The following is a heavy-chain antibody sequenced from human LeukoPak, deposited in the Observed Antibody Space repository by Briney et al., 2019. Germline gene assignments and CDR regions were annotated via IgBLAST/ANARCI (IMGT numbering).Heavy chain of an antibody. D-gene: IGHD1-1*01. CDR1: GGSISSSSYY. J-gene: IGHJ4*02. Sequence: SETLSLTCTVSGGSISSSSYYWGWIRQPPGKGLEWIGSIYYSGSTYYNPSLKSRVTISVDTSKNQFSLKLSSVTAADTAVYYCARGKRVGYYFDYWGQGTLVTVSS. V-gene: IGHV4-39*07. CDR2: IYYSGST. CDR3: ARGKRVGYYFDY.